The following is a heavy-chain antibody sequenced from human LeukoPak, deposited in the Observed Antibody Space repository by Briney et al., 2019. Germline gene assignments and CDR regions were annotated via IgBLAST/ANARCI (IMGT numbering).Heavy chain of an antibody. D-gene: IGHD7-27*01. Sequence: PSETLSLTCTVSGGSINSYYWSWIRQPPGKGLEWIGYIYYSGSTNYNPSLKSRVTISVDTSKNQFSLKLSSVTAADTAVYYCARDQLGLKAFDIWGQGTMVTVSS. CDR2: IYYSGST. J-gene: IGHJ3*02. CDR1: GGSINSYY. CDR3: ARDQLGLKAFDI. V-gene: IGHV4-59*01.